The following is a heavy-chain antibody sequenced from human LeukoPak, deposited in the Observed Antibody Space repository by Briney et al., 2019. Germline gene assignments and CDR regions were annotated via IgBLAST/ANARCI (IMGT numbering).Heavy chain of an antibody. CDR1: GFTFSSYS. Sequence: GGSLRLSCAASGFTFSSYSMNWVRQAPGKGLEWVSYISSSSSTIYYADSVKGRFTISRDNAKNSLYLQMNSLRAEDTAVYYCARDLGQYYDTSDNWFDPWGQGTLVTVST. J-gene: IGHJ5*02. CDR3: ARDLGQYYDTSDNWFDP. CDR2: ISSSSSTI. D-gene: IGHD3-22*01. V-gene: IGHV3-48*01.